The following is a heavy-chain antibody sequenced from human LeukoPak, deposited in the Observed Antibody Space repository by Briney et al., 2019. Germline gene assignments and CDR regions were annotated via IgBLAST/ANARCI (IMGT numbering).Heavy chain of an antibody. D-gene: IGHD6-19*01. CDR2: MNPNSGNT. V-gene: IGHV1-8*03. CDR3: ARAASAYYYYFYMDV. Sequence: ASVKVSCKASGYTFTNYDINWVRQATGQGLEWMGWMNPNSGNTGYAQKFQGRVTITRNTSISTAYMELSSLRSEDTAVYYCARAASAYYYYFYMDVWGKGTTVTVSS. J-gene: IGHJ6*03. CDR1: GYTFTNYD.